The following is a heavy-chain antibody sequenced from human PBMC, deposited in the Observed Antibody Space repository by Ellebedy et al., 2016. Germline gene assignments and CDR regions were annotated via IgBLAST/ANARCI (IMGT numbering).Heavy chain of an antibody. Sequence: GESLKISXVGSVITSSDSYMTWIRQAPGKGLEWISYISGSGSDMYYADSVKGRFTISRDNDKNTLSLQMSSLRTEDTAVYFCARERCTSISCYLDYWGQGTLVTVSS. CDR2: ISGSGSDM. CDR3: ARERCTSISCYLDY. J-gene: IGHJ4*02. CDR1: VITSSDSY. D-gene: IGHD3-3*02. V-gene: IGHV3-11*01.